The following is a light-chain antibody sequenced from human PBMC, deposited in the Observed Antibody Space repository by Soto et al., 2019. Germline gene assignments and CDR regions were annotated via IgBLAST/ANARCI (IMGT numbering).Light chain of an antibody. Sequence: DIQMTQSPSTLSASVGDRVTITCRASQSISTWLAWYQQKPGKAPKLLIYKASGLESGVPSRFSGSGSGTDFTLTISSLQPDDFATYYCQQYNSYSPLTFGGGTKVESK. CDR2: KAS. V-gene: IGKV1-5*03. CDR1: QSISTW. CDR3: QQYNSYSPLT. J-gene: IGKJ4*01.